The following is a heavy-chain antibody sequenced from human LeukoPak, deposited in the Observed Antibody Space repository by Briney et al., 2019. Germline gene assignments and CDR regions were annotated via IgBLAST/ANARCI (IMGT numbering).Heavy chain of an antibody. CDR2: ISGSSSYI. V-gene: IGHV3-21*04. J-gene: IGHJ4*02. CDR3: AKMVWYQLLSALHY. D-gene: IGHD2-2*01. Sequence: GGSLRLSCAASGFTFSSYSMNWVRQAPGKGLEWVSSISGSSSYIYYADSVKGRFTISRDNAKNSLYLQMNSLRAEDTAVYYCAKMVWYQLLSALHYWGQGTLVTVSS. CDR1: GFTFSSYS.